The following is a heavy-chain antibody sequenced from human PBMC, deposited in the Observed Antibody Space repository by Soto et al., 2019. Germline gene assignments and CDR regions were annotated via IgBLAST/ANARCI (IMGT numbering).Heavy chain of an antibody. D-gene: IGHD6-19*01. J-gene: IGHJ4*02. CDR2: INHSGST. CDR3: ARGIFDPTPVAGRYYFDY. V-gene: IGHV4-34*01. CDR1: GGSFSGYY. Sequence: QVQLQQWGAGLLKPSETLSLTCAVYGGSFSGYYWSWIRQPPGKGLEWIGEINHSGSTNYNPSLKSRVNISVDTSKNQFSLKLSSVTAADTAVYYCARGIFDPTPVAGRYYFDYWGQGTLVTVSS.